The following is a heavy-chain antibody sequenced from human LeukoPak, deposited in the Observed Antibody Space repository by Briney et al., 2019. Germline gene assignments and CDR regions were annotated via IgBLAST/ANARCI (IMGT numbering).Heavy chain of an antibody. CDR1: GGTFSSYA. Sequence: GASVKVSCKASGGTFSSYAISWVRQAPGQGLEWMGGIIPIFGTANYAQKFQGRATITTDESTSTAYMELSSLRSEDTAVYYCARGVFYCSSTSCYTGNYYYMDVWGKGTTVTVSS. D-gene: IGHD2-2*02. CDR2: IIPIFGTA. J-gene: IGHJ6*03. CDR3: ARGVFYCSSTSCYTGNYYYMDV. V-gene: IGHV1-69*05.